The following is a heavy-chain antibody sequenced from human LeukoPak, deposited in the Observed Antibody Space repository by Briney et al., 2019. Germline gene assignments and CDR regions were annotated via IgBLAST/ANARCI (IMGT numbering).Heavy chain of an antibody. V-gene: IGHV3-23*01. CDR1: GFTFNNYA. CDR3: ARDYADYVGYFFFDY. D-gene: IGHD4-17*01. Sequence: GGSLRLSCAASGFTFNNYAMNWVRQAPGKGLEWVSSISGGGETTYYADSAKGRFTISRDNSQNTLYLQMNSLRAEDTAVYCCARDYADYVGYFFFDYWGQGTLVTVSS. J-gene: IGHJ4*02. CDR2: ISGGGETT.